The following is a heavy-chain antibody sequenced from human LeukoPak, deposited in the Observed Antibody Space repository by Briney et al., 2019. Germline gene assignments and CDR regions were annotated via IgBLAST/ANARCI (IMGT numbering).Heavy chain of an antibody. J-gene: IGHJ4*01. CDR2: LSGGGITT. CDR3: AKGISSRGWSYFHY. Sequence: GGSLRLSCAASGFTFSDSAMSWVRQAPGKGLEWVSTLSGGGITTYYAACVEGLFTISRYNSKNKLYLQMNSLRAQDPAVYYCAKGISSRGWSYFHYWAHGTLVTVSS. V-gene: IGHV3-23*01. D-gene: IGHD6-19*01. CDR1: GFTFSDSA.